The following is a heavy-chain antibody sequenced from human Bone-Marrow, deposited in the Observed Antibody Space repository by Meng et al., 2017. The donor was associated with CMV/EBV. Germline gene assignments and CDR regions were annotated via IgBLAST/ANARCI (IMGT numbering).Heavy chain of an antibody. CDR3: AKGPSGGYCSSTSCDDY. CDR2: TRYDGSTK. CDR1: GFTFSTYG. Sequence: GGSLRLSCAASGFTFSTYGMHWVRQAPGKGLEWVAFTRYDGSTKHYADSLKGRFTISRDNSKNTLYLQMNSLRAEDTAVYYCAKGPSGGYCSSTSCDDYWGQGTLVTVSS. J-gene: IGHJ4*02. D-gene: IGHD2-2*03. V-gene: IGHV3-30*02.